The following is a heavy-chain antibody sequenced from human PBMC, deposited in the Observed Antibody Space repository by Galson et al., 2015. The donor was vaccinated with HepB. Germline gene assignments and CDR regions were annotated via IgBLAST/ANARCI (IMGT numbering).Heavy chain of an antibody. J-gene: IGHJ2*01. V-gene: IGHV3-53*01. D-gene: IGHD1-14*01. Sequence: SLRLSCAASGFIVSNNYMTWVRQAPGKELEWVSLIHSSGDTSYADSVRGRFTISRDNSKNTLFLQMNSLRADDTAVYYCTSSGRGTAISWYFDLWGRGTLVTVSS. CDR1: GFIVSNNY. CDR3: TSSGRGTAISWYFDL. CDR2: IHSSGDT.